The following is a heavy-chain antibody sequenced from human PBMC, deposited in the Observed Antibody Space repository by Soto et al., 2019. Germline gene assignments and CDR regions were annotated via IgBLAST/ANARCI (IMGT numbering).Heavy chain of an antibody. D-gene: IGHD5-12*01. Sequence: GESLKISCKGSGYSFTSYWIGWVRQMPGKGLEWMGIIYPGDSDTRYSPSFQGQVTISADKSISTAYLQWSSLKASDTAMYYCARYLVGGYDSYYYYGMDVWGQGTTVTVSS. CDR3: ARYLVGGYDSYYYYGMDV. CDR2: IYPGDSDT. CDR1: GYSFTSYW. J-gene: IGHJ6*02. V-gene: IGHV5-51*01.